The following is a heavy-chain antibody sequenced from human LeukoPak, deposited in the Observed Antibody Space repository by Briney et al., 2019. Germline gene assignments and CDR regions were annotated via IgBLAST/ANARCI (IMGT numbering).Heavy chain of an antibody. V-gene: IGHV3-30*02. CDR2: LRYDGTNR. CDR3: AKVLINDGYNYNYYFDY. D-gene: IGHD5-24*01. CDR1: GFTFKNSG. J-gene: IGHJ4*02. Sequence: GGSLRLSCTASGFTFKNSGMHWVRQAPGKGLEWVAFLRYDGTNRYYADSVKGRFTISRDNSKNTLYLQMNSLRVEDTAVYYCAKVLINDGYNYNYYFDYWGQGTLVTVSS.